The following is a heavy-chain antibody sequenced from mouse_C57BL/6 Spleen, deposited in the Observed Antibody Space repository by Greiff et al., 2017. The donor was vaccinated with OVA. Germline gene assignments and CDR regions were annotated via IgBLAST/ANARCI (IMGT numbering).Heavy chain of an antibody. J-gene: IGHJ3*01. Sequence: QVQLQQPGAELVKPGASVKMSCKASGYTFTSYWITWVKQRPGQGLEWIGDIYPGSGSTNYNEKFKSKATLTVDTSSSTAYMQPSSLTSEDSAVYYCAHLYYYGSSWFAYWGQGTLVTVSA. CDR3: AHLYYYGSSWFAY. CDR1: GYTFTSYW. D-gene: IGHD1-1*01. CDR2: IYPGSGST. V-gene: IGHV1-55*01.